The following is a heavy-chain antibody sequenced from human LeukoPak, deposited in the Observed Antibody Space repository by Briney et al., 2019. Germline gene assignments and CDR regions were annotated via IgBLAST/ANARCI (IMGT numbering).Heavy chain of an antibody. V-gene: IGHV4-38-2*01. Sequence: PSETLSLTCAVSDYSISSGYYWGWIRQPPGEGLEWIGSIYHSGSTYYNPSLKGRVTISVDTSKNQFSLKLSSVTAADTAVYYCAAGYRSGGSCYCVVHDAFDIWGQGTMVTVSS. CDR3: AAGYRSGGSCYCVVHDAFDI. CDR1: DYSISSGYY. CDR2: IYHSGST. D-gene: IGHD2-15*01. J-gene: IGHJ3*02.